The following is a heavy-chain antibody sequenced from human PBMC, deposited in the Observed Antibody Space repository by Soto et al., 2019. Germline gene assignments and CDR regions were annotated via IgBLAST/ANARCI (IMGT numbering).Heavy chain of an antibody. D-gene: IGHD3-10*01. Sequence: HPGGSLRLSCAASGFTFSLFDIHWVRQVTGKGLEWVSTFTTAGETYYADSVKGRFTISREDAKNSVYFQMNSLRDGDTAVYYCTRSPIGSTSNRWYFFDYWGLGTLVTVSS. CDR1: GFTFSLFD. CDR2: FTTAGET. V-gene: IGHV3-13*04. J-gene: IGHJ4*02. CDR3: TRSPIGSTSNRWYFFDY.